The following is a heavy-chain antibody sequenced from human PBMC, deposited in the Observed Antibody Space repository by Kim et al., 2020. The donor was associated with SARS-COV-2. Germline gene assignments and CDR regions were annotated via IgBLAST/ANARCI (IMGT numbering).Heavy chain of an antibody. Sequence: AQKFQGRVTITADESTSTAYMELSSLRSEDTAVYCCASGGLSSYWYFDLWGRGTLVTVSS. D-gene: IGHD3-16*02. J-gene: IGHJ2*01. CDR3: ASGGLSSYWYFDL. V-gene: IGHV1-69*01.